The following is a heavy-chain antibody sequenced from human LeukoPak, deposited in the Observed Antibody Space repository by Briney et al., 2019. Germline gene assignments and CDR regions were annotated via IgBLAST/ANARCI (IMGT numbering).Heavy chain of an antibody. CDR2: ISYDGTNK. V-gene: IGHV3-30*18. Sequence: GTSLRLSCAASGFTFSTYGMHWVRQAPGKGLEWVAVISYDGTNKYYADSVKGRFTISRDNSKNTLYPQMNSLRTDDTAVYFCAKDRRPSLLRDVYYFDYWGQGTLVTVSS. CDR3: AKDRRPSLLRDVYYFDY. CDR1: GFTFSTYG. J-gene: IGHJ4*02. D-gene: IGHD2-15*01.